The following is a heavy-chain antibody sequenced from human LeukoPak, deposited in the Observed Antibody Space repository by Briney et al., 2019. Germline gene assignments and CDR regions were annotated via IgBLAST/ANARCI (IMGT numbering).Heavy chain of an antibody. D-gene: IGHD2-2*01. V-gene: IGHV3-7*03. J-gene: IGHJ4*02. CDR3: ARDRGSSRY. Sequence: PGGSLRLSCVASGFTFSSYWMSWVRQAPGKGLEWVANIKQDGSEKYYVDSVKGRFTISRDNAKNSLYLQMNSLRAEDTAVYYCARDRGSSRYWGQGTLVTVSS. CDR2: IKQDGSEK. CDR1: GFTFSSYW.